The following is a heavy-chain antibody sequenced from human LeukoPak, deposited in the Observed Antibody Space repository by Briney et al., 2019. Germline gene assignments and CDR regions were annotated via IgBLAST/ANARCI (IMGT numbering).Heavy chain of an antibody. V-gene: IGHV3-15*01. Sequence: GGSLRLSCAASGFTFSDAWMSWVRQAPGKGLEWVGLIKRKTDGGTTDYAAPVKGRFTISRDDSKNTLYLQMNSLKTEDTAVYYCTSDDGYWGQGTLVTVSS. CDR3: TSDDGY. CDR1: GFTFSDAW. J-gene: IGHJ4*02. CDR2: IKRKTDGGTT. D-gene: IGHD5-24*01.